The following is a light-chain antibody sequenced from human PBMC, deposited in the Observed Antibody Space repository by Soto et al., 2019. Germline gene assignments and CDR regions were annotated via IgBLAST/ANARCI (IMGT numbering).Light chain of an antibody. CDR2: TAS. Sequence: DIQMTQSPSSVSASVGDRFTITCRASQGFSTWLAWYQQKPGKAPNLLIYTASSLQSGVPSRFSGSGSGTDFTLTINGLQPEDFATYYCQQAASFPITFGQGTRLEIK. V-gene: IGKV1-12*01. CDR3: QQAASFPIT. J-gene: IGKJ5*01. CDR1: QGFSTW.